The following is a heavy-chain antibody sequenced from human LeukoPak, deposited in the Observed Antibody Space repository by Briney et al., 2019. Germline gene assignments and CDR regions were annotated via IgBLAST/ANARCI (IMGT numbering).Heavy chain of an antibody. V-gene: IGHV1-2*02. CDR3: ARPRDYSGAGSYLPSV. CDR2: INPNSGGT. CDR1: GYTFTGYY. J-gene: IGHJ4*02. Sequence: ASVKVSCKASGYTFTGYYMHWVRQAPGQGLEWMGGINPNSGGTDYAQKFQGRATMTRDTSISTAYMELSWLRSDDTAVYYCARPRDYSGAGSYLPSVWGQGTLVTVSS. D-gene: IGHD3-10*01.